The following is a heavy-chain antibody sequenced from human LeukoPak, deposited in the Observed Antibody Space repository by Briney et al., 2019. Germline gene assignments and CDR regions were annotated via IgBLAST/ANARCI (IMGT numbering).Heavy chain of an antibody. Sequence: PGGSLRLSCAASGFTFSDYYMNWIRQAPGKGLEWVSYISSSSSYTNYADSVKGRFTISRDNAKNSLYLQMNSLRAEDTAVYYCARDGGVCSGGSRYFEAFDIWGQGTMVTVSS. CDR3: ARDGGVCSGGSRYFEAFDI. CDR1: GFTFSDYY. CDR2: ISSSSSYT. V-gene: IGHV3-11*06. D-gene: IGHD2-15*01. J-gene: IGHJ3*02.